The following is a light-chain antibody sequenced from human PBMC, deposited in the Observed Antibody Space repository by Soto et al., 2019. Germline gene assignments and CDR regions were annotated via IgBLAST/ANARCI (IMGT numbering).Light chain of an antibody. V-gene: IGLV2-14*01. CDR2: EVS. CDR1: ISYVGGYNY. Sequence: SVPTLSDSVGGSSVQSINISCIGTISYVGGYNYVSWYQQHPGKAPKLMIYEVSNRPSGVSNRFSGSKSDNTASLTISGLQAEDEADYYCSSYTSFRTYVSGTGTKVTVL. CDR3: SSYTSFRTYV. J-gene: IGLJ1*01.